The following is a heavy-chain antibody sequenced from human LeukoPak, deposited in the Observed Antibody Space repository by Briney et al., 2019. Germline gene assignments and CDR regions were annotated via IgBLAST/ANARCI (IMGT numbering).Heavy chain of an antibody. V-gene: IGHV4-59*01. J-gene: IGHJ3*01. CDR1: GGSIKSNY. Sequence: PSETLSLTCTVSGGSIKSNYWSWIRQPPGKGLEWIGYGYYSGTTNYNPSFKSRVTISLDTSKSQFSLKLRFVTTADTAVYYCAREGDPGSGYNYGNWLDPWGQGTMVTVSS. CDR3: AREGDPGSGYNYGNWLDP. D-gene: IGHD5-24*01. CDR2: GYYSGTT.